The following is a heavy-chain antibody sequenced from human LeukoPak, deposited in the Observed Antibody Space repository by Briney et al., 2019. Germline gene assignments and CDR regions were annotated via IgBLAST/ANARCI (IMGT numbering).Heavy chain of an antibody. CDR2: ISYDGSNK. D-gene: IGHD3-16*02. CDR3: ARVGYDYVWGSYRYNEDY. CDR1: GFTFSSYA. V-gene: IGHV3-30-3*01. Sequence: GGSLRLSCAASGFTFSSYAMHWVRQAPGKGLEWVAVISYDGSNKYYADSVKGRFTISRDNSKNTLHLQMNSLRAEDTAVYYCARVGYDYVWGSYRYNEDYWGQGTLVTVSS. J-gene: IGHJ4*02.